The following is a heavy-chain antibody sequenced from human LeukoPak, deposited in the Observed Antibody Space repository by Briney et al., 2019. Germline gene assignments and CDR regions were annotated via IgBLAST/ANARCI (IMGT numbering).Heavy chain of an antibody. D-gene: IGHD1-14*01. V-gene: IGHV3-21*01. J-gene: IGHJ4*02. Sequence: GGSLRLPCAASGFTFSSYSMNWVRQAPGKGLEWVSSISSNSSYIYYADSVKGRFTISRDNAKNSLYLQMNSLRAEDTAVYYCAVLRTGDYWGQGTLVTVSS. CDR2: ISSNSSYI. CDR1: GFTFSSYS. CDR3: AVLRTGDY.